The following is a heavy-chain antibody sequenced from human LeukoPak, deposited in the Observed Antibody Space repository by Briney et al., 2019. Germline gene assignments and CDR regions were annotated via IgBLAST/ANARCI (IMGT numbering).Heavy chain of an antibody. CDR3: ARARDVLRYFDWLAPSDY. CDR2: INPSGGST. D-gene: IGHD3-9*01. CDR1: GYTFTSYY. V-gene: IGHV1-46*01. J-gene: IGHJ4*02. Sequence: ASVKVSCKASGYTFTSYYMHWVRQAPGEGLEWMGIINPSGGSTNYAQKLQGRVTMTTDTSTSTAYMELRSLRSDDTAVYYCARARDVLRYFDWLAPSDYWGQGTLVTVSS.